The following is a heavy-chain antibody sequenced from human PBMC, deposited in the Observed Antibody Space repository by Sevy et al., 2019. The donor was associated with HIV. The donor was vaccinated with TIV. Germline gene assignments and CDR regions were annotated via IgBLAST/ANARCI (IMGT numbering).Heavy chain of an antibody. V-gene: IGHV3-33*01. CDR2: IWYDGRTK. CDR1: GFTFRSFS. J-gene: IGHJ5*01. Sequence: GGSLRLSCSASGFTFRSFSMHWVRQAPGKGLEWVAAIWYDGRTKQYADSVKGRFTISRDNSKSMLNLEINSLRAEDTALYFCARDSARVIVPTAGFDSWGQGTVVTVSS. D-gene: IGHD1-1*01. CDR3: ARDSARVIVPTAGFDS.